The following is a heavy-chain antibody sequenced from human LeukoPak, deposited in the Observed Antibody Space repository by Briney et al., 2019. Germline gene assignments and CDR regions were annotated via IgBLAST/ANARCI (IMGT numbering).Heavy chain of an antibody. CDR2: IWYDGSNK. V-gene: IGHV3-33*01. CDR3: ARDRIAAAGTYYYYGMDV. Sequence: PGRSLRLSCAASGFTFSSYGMHWVRQAPGKGLEWVAVIWYDGSNKYYADSVKGRFPISRDNSTTALYLQMNSLRAEDTAVYYCARDRIAAAGTYYYYGMDVWGHGTPVTVSS. J-gene: IGHJ6*02. CDR1: GFTFSSYG. D-gene: IGHD6-13*01.